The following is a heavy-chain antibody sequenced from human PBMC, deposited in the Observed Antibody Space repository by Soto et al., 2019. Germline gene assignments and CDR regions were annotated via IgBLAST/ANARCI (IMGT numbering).Heavy chain of an antibody. Sequence: EVQLLESGGVLVQPGGSLRLSCAASGFTFSDYATSWVRQAPGKGLEWVSSISGVDGRTYYAESVKGRFTISRDNSKIMLYLLMSSLTAEDTAVYYCAKDDAGYHSYCDQWGQGTLVTVSS. CDR2: ISGVDGRT. CDR3: AKDDAGYHSYCDQ. V-gene: IGHV3-23*01. J-gene: IGHJ4*02. D-gene: IGHD3-22*01. CDR1: GFTFSDYA.